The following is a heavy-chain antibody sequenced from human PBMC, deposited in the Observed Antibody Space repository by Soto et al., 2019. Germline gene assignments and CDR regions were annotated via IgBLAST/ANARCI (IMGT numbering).Heavy chain of an antibody. CDR1: GFTFSSYA. Sequence: QVQLVESGGGVVQPGRSLRLSCAASGFTFSSYAMHWVRQAPGKGLEWVAVISYDGSNKYYADSVKGRFTISRDNSKNTLYMHMTSLRAEDTAVYYCARDKGVGTSGAFDIWGQGTMFTVSS. CDR2: ISYDGSNK. CDR3: ARDKGVGTSGAFDI. V-gene: IGHV3-30-3*01. D-gene: IGHD1-26*01. J-gene: IGHJ3*02.